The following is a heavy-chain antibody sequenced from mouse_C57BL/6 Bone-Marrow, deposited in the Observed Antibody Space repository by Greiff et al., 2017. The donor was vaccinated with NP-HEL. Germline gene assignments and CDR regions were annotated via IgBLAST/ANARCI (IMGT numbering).Heavy chain of an antibody. Sequence: EVQLQESGAELVRPGASVKLSCTASGFNIKDDYMHWVKQRPEQGLEWIGWIDPENGDTEYASKFQGKATITADTSSNTAYLQLSSLTSEDTAVYYCTTRIYAMDYWGQGTSVTVSS. CDR2: IDPENGDT. J-gene: IGHJ4*01. V-gene: IGHV14-4*01. CDR1: GFNIKDDY. CDR3: TTRIYAMDY.